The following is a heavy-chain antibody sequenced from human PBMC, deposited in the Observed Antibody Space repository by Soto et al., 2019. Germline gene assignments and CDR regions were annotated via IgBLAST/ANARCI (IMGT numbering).Heavy chain of an antibody. V-gene: IGHV1-69*01. CDR1: GGTFSSYA. CDR3: ARGGRIFSGLDV. CDR2: IIPIFGTA. Sequence: QVQLVQSGAEVKKPGSSVKVSCQASGGTFSSYAISWVRQAPVQGLEGMGGIIPIFGTANYAQKFQGRVTITADESTSTAYMELSSLRSEDTAVYYCARGGRIFSGLDVWGQGTTVTVSS. J-gene: IGHJ6*02. D-gene: IGHD3-10*01.